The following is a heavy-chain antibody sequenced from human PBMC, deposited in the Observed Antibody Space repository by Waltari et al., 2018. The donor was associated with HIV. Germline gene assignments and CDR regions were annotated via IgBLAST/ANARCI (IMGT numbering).Heavy chain of an antibody. Sequence: QVQLVQSGAEVKKPGSSVKVSCKASGGTFISYSINWVRQVPGQGLEWLGRIIPKSGTPNNAQKFQGRITITADESTSTAYMELRNLKSDDTAVYFCASARETMGVDFDSWGQGTLVNVSS. D-gene: IGHD3-10*01. J-gene: IGHJ4*02. CDR1: GGTFISYS. CDR2: IIPKSGTP. CDR3: ASARETMGVDFDS. V-gene: IGHV1-69*08.